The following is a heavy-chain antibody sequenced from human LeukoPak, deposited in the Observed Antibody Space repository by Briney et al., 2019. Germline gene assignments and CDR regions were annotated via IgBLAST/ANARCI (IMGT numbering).Heavy chain of an antibody. CDR3: ARDPTIIVVVPAAPTFDY. CDR2: ISGSGGST. V-gene: IGHV3-23*01. Sequence: GGSLRLSCAASGFTVNSNYMTWVRQAPGKGLEWVSAISGSGGSTYYADSVKGRFTISRDNSKNTLYLQMNSLRAEDTAVYYCARDPTIIVVVPAAPTFDYWGQGTLVTVSS. D-gene: IGHD2-2*01. CDR1: GFTVNSNY. J-gene: IGHJ4*02.